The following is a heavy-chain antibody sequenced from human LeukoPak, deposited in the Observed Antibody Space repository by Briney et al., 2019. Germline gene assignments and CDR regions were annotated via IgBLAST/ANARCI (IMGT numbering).Heavy chain of an antibody. J-gene: IGHJ3*02. CDR3: ARAKWFLNAFDI. CDR2: IYYSGST. D-gene: IGHD3-10*01. CDR1: GGSISSYY. Sequence: PSETLSLTCTVSGGSISSYYWSWIRQPPGKGLEWIGYIYYSGSTNYNPSLKSRVTISVDTSKNQFSLKLSSVTAADTAVYYCARAKWFLNAFDIWGQGTMVTVSS. V-gene: IGHV4-59*01.